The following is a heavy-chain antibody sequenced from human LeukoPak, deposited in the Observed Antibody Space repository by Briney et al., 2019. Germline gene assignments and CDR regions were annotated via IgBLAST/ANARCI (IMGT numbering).Heavy chain of an antibody. J-gene: IGHJ4*02. V-gene: IGHV1-69*13. CDR3: ARLNYGGTYYFDY. Sequence: ASVKVSCEASGGTFSSYAISWVRQAPGQGLEWMGGIIPIFGTANYAQKFQGRVTITADESTSTAYMELSSLRSEDTAVYYCARLNYGGTYYFDYWGQGTLVTVSS. CDR2: IIPIFGTA. CDR1: GGTFSSYA. D-gene: IGHD4-23*01.